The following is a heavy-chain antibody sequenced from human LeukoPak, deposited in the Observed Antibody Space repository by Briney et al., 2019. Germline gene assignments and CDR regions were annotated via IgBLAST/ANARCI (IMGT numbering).Heavy chain of an antibody. Sequence: ASVKVSCKASRYSFTGYYMHWVRQAPGQGLEWMGWINPNSGATNYAQKFQGRVTMTRDTSISTAYMELSRLRSDDTAVYYCARDPNRVAGNYYLDYWGQGTLVTVSS. J-gene: IGHJ4*02. CDR1: RYSFTGYY. V-gene: IGHV1-2*02. CDR3: ARDPNRVAGNYYLDY. D-gene: IGHD6-19*01. CDR2: INPNSGAT.